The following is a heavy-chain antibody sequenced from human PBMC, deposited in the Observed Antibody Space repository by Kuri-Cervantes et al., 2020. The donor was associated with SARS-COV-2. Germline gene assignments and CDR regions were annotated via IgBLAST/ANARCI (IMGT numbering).Heavy chain of an antibody. V-gene: IGHV1-18*04. CDR1: GYTFTSYG. CDR3: ARVRLGAYCGGDCYVGPIHPLDC. J-gene: IGHJ4*02. CDR2: ISAYNGNT. D-gene: IGHD2-21*02. Sequence: ASVKVSCKASGYTFTSYGISWVRQAPGQGLEWMGWISAYNGNTNYAQKLQGRVTMTTDTSTSTAYMELRSLRSEDTAVYYCARVRLGAYCGGDCYVGPIHPLDCWGQGTLV.